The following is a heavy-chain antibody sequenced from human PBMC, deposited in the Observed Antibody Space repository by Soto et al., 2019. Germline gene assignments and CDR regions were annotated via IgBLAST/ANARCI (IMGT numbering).Heavy chain of an antibody. CDR1: GYSISSGYY. V-gene: IGHV4-38-2*01. Sequence: KASETLSLTCAVSGYSISSGYYWGWIRQPPGKGLEWIGSIYHSGSTYYNPSLKSRVTISVDTSKNQFSLKLSSVTAADTAVYYCATAGYPEDWFDPWGQGTLVTLSS. D-gene: IGHD6-13*01. J-gene: IGHJ5*02. CDR3: ATAGYPEDWFDP. CDR2: IYHSGST.